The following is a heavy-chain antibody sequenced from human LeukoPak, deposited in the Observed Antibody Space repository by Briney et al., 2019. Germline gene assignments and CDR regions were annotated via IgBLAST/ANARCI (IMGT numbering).Heavy chain of an antibody. V-gene: IGHV3-30-3*01. Sequence: GGSLRLSSVDSGFTLSSYAMHSVRQGPGKRLEWGAVISYDGSNKYYADSVKGRFTISRENSKNTLYLQMNSLRGEDTAVYYCARDFCSSTSCYYYYGMDVWGQGTTVTVSS. J-gene: IGHJ6*02. D-gene: IGHD2-2*01. CDR3: ARDFCSSTSCYYYYGMDV. CDR1: GFTLSSYA. CDR2: ISYDGSNK.